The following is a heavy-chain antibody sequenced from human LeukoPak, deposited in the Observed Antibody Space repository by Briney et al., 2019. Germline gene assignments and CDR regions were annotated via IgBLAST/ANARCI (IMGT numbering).Heavy chain of an antibody. J-gene: IGHJ4*02. CDR2: FDPEDGGT. V-gene: IGHV1-24*01. CDR3: TTDLDY. CDR1: GYTLNELS. Sequence: ASVNPSRKASGYTLNELSIHWVRQAPGKGLEWMGGFDPEDGGTIYAQKFRGRLTMTEDTSTDTAYMELSSLRSDDTAVYYCTTDLDYWGQGSPVTVSS.